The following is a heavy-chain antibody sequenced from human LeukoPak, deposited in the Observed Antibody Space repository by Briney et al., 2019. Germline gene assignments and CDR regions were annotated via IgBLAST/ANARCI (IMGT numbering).Heavy chain of an antibody. CDR1: GFTFTSSA. D-gene: IGHD6-19*01. J-gene: IGHJ4*02. V-gene: IGHV1-58*01. CDR3: ATPAGSGYTIDY. CDR2: IVVGSGNT. Sequence: ASVKVSCKASGFTFTSSAVQWVRQARGQRLEWIGWIVVGSGNTNYAQKFQERVTITRDMSTSTAYMELSSLRSEDTAVYYCATPAGSGYTIDYWGQGTLVTVSS.